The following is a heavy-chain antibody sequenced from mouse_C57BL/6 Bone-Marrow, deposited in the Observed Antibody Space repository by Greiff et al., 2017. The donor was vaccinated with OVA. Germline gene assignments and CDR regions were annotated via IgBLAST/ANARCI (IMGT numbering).Heavy chain of an antibody. D-gene: IGHD1-1*01. CDR1: GYTFTSYW. J-gene: IGHJ2*01. CDR3: ARAYYYGSSYLDY. V-gene: IGHV1-69*01. Sequence: VQLQQSGAELVMPGASVKLSCKASGYTFTSYWMHWVKQSPGQGLEWIGEIDPSDSYTNYNQKFKGKSTFTVDKSSSTAYMQLSSLTSEDSAVYDCARAYYYGSSYLDYWGQGTTLTVSS. CDR2: IDPSDSYT.